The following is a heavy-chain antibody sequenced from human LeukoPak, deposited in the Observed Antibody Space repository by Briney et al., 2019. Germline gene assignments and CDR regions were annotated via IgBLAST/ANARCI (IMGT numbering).Heavy chain of an antibody. Sequence: TGGSLRLSCAASGFTFSSYGMHWVRQAPGKGLEWVAFIRYDGSNKYYADSVKGRFTISRGNSKNTLYLQMNSLRAEDTAVYYCARSGQQLGAPNYYYYYMDVWGKGTTVTVSS. V-gene: IGHV3-30*02. CDR1: GFTFSSYG. CDR2: IRYDGSNK. CDR3: ARSGQQLGAPNYYYYYMDV. D-gene: IGHD6-13*01. J-gene: IGHJ6*03.